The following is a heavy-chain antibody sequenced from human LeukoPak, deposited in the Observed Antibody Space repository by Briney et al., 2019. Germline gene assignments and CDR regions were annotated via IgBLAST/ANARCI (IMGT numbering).Heavy chain of an antibody. CDR1: GFTFSSYE. J-gene: IGHJ3*02. V-gene: IGHV3-48*03. CDR2: ISSSGSTI. Sequence: GGSLRLSCAASGFTFSSYEMNWVRQAPGKGLEWVSYISSSGSTIYYADSVKGRFTISRDNSKNTLYLQMNSLRAVDTAVYYCARDRDGYSYAFDIWGQGTMVTVSS. CDR3: ARDRDGYSYAFDI. D-gene: IGHD5-24*01.